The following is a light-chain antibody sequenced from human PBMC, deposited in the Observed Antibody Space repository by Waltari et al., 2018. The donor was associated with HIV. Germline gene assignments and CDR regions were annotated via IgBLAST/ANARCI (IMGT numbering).Light chain of an antibody. J-gene: IGKJ2*01. CDR3: QQYGSSRPNT. V-gene: IGKV3-20*01. CDR1: QTVSNY. CDR2: GAS. Sequence: EIVLTQSLGTLSLSPGERVTFSCRASQTVSNYLAWYQQKAGQAPRLLIYGASTRATGIPDRFSGSGSETDFTLTISRLEPEDFAVYYCQQYGSSRPNTFGQGTKLEIK.